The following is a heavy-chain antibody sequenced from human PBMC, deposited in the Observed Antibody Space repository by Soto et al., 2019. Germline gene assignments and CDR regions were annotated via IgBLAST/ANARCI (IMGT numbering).Heavy chain of an antibody. J-gene: IGHJ2*01. V-gene: IGHV1-46*01. Sequence: PGASVKVSCKASGYTFTSYSMLWVRQAPGQGLEWMGIINPSGGSTSYAQRFQGRVTMTRDTSTRTVYMEVSSLRSEDTAVYYCARGYGDNIPRIYWYFDLWGRGTLVTVSS. CDR3: ARGYGDNIPRIYWYFDL. D-gene: IGHD4-17*01. CDR1: GYTFTSYS. CDR2: INPSGGST.